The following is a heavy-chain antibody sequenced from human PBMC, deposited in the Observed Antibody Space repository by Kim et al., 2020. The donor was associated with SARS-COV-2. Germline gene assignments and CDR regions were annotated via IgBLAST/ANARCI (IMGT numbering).Heavy chain of an antibody. CDR1: GFIFRTNA. V-gene: IGHV3-23*01. Sequence: GGSLRLSCVGSGFIFRTNAMNWVRQTPGKGLEWVSGIGGDESTHYADSAKGRFTISRDNSRNTLHLQMSSLRVEDTAIYYCAKDLYDYSAMDVWGQGTT. D-gene: IGHD3-10*01. CDR3: AKDLYDYSAMDV. J-gene: IGHJ6*02. CDR2: IGGDEST.